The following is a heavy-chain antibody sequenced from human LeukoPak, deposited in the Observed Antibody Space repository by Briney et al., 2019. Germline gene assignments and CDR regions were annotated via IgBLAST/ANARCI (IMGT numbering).Heavy chain of an antibody. CDR2: ISGGGSI. Sequence: GGSLRLSCAASGFTFTNNYMSWVRQAPGKGLEGVSLISGGGSIYYSDSVKARFTISRDNSKNTLYLQMNSLRAEDTAVYYCARARIAVAAAVYYWGPGTPVTASS. V-gene: IGHV3-66*01. J-gene: IGHJ4*02. CDR1: GFTFTNNY. D-gene: IGHD6-19*01. CDR3: ARARIAVAAAVYY.